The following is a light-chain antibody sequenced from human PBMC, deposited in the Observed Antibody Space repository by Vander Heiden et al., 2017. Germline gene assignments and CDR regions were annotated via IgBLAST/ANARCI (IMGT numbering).Light chain of an antibody. CDR2: QDS. V-gene: IGLV3-1*01. CDR1: KLGDKY. J-gene: IGLJ1*01. CDR3: QAWDSSTGV. Sequence: SHELTQPPSVSGSPGQTASITCSGDKLGDKYACWYQQKPGQSPVLVIYQDSKRPSGIPERFSGSNSGNTATLTISGTQAMDEADYYCQAWDSSTGVFGTGTKVTVL.